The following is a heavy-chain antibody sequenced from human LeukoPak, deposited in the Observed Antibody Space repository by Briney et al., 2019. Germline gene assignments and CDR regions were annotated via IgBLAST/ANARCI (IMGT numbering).Heavy chain of an antibody. CDR1: GFTFSDYY. CDR2: ISSSGSTI. V-gene: IGHV3-11*01. Sequence: GGSLRLSCAASGFTFSDYYMSWIRQAPGKGLERVSYISSSGSTIYYADSVKGRFAISRDNAKNSLYLQMNSLRAEDTAVYYCARELVSGSYWMWGQGTMVTVSS. CDR3: ARELVSGSYWM. D-gene: IGHD1-26*01. J-gene: IGHJ3*01.